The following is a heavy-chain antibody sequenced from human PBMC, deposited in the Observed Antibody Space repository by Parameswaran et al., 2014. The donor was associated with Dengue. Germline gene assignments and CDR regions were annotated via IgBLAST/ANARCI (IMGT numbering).Heavy chain of an antibody. CDR3: ARIPTRSYYPDWYFDI. CDR2: MSGSGGGA. D-gene: IGHD3-22*01. V-gene: IGHV3-23*01. CDR1: GFTFSIYI. J-gene: IGHJ2*01. Sequence: GESLKISCAASGFTFSIYIMSWVRQAPGKGLEWVSSMSGSGGGAYYADSVKGRFIFSRDNSKKTLFLQMNSLRAEDTAIYYCARIPTRSYYPDWYFDIWGRGTLVTVSS.